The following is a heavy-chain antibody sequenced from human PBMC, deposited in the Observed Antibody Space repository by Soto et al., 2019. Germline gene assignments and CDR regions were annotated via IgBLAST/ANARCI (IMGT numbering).Heavy chain of an antibody. J-gene: IGHJ5*02. CDR3: ARGTKGGTIFGVVSTIRREYWFDP. CDR2: IYYSGST. D-gene: IGHD3-3*01. Sequence: PSETLSLTCTVSGGSISSYYWSWIRQPPGKGLEWIGYIYYSGSTYYNPSLKSRVTISVDTSKSQFSLKLSSVTAADTAVYYCARGTKGGTIFGVVSTIRREYWFDPWGQGTLVTVSS. V-gene: IGHV4-59*01. CDR1: GGSISSYY.